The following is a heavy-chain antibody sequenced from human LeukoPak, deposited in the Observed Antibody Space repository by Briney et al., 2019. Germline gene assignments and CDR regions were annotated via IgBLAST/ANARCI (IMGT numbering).Heavy chain of an antibody. CDR3: ARARRGTRYYGDYARPITYYYYGMDV. D-gene: IGHD4-17*01. CDR2: INPSGST. J-gene: IGHJ6*02. Sequence: PSQTLSLTCAVYGGSFSGYYWSWIRHPPAQWLDLIGEINPSGSTNYNPSLKSRVTISVDTSKNQFSLKLSSVTAADTAVYYCARARRGTRYYGDYARPITYYYYGMDVWGQGTTVTVSS. V-gene: IGHV4-34*01. CDR1: GGSFSGYY.